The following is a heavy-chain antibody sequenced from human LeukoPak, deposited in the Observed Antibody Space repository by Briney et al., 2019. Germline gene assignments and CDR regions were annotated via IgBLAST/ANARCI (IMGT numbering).Heavy chain of an antibody. V-gene: IGHV3-30*02. D-gene: IGHD5-24*01. J-gene: IGHJ4*02. CDR2: IRYDGSNK. CDR1: GLTFSSYG. Sequence: PGGSLRLSCAASGLTFSSYGMHWVRQAPGKGLEWVAFIRYDGSNKYYADSVKGRFTISRDNSKNTLYLQMNSLRAEDTAVYYCAKDEARRRDGYNYLIDYWGQGTLVTVSS. CDR3: AKDEARRRDGYNYLIDY.